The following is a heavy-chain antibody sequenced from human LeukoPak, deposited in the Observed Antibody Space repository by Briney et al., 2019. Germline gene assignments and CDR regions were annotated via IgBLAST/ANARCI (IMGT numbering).Heavy chain of an antibody. CDR3: ARSYYYYGSGSYDY. CDR1: GGSFSGYY. V-gene: IGHV4-34*01. D-gene: IGHD3-10*01. CDR2: INHSGST. J-gene: IGHJ4*02. Sequence: SETLCLTCAVSGGSFSGYYWSWVRQPPGKGLEWIGEINHSGSTNYNPSLKSRVTISVDTSKNQFSLKLSSVTAADTAVYYCARSYYYYGSGSYDYWGQGTLVTVSS.